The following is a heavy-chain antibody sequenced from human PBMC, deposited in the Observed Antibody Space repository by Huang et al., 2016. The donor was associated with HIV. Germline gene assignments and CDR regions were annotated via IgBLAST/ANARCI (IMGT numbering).Heavy chain of an antibody. Sequence: LVESGGRSVQPGGSIILSCVGSTFTFGAYWMSWVRQPPGKGLEWVANIKQDESEKYYVDSVKGRFNISRDNAKKVLFLEMDTLRVEDTAIYFCATKTAGMDIWGQGTTVTVSS. CDR3: ATKTAGMDI. V-gene: IGHV3-7*01. J-gene: IGHJ6*02. CDR2: IKQDESEK. CDR1: TFTFGAYW.